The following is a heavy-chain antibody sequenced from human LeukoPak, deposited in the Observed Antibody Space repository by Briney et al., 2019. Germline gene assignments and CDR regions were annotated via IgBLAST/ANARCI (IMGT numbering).Heavy chain of an antibody. J-gene: IGHJ5*02. CDR3: AKDGPREGVGFDP. Sequence: GGSLRLSCAASGFTFSSYGMHWVRQAPGKGLEWVAVISYDGSNKYYADSVKGRFTISRDNSKNTLYLQMNSLRAEDTAVYYCAKDGPREGVGFDPWGQGTLVTVSS. D-gene: IGHD3-10*01. CDR1: GFTFSSYG. CDR2: ISYDGSNK. V-gene: IGHV3-30*18.